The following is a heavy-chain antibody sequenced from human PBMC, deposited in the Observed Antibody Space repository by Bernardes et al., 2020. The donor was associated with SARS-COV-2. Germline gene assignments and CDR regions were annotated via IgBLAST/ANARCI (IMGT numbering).Heavy chain of an antibody. J-gene: IGHJ4*02. V-gene: IGHV4-34*01. CDR3: ARGRDSVNMILVVIGFTVYFDY. D-gene: IGHD2-8*02. Sequence: SESLSLTCAVFGESFRGYHWTWIRQRPGKGLEWIGQINQSGSTNYNPSLKSRVTLSVDTSKNQFSLNLRSLTAADTAVYYCARGRDSVNMILVVIGFTVYFDYWGQGTLVTVSS. CDR1: GESFRGYH. CDR2: INQSGST.